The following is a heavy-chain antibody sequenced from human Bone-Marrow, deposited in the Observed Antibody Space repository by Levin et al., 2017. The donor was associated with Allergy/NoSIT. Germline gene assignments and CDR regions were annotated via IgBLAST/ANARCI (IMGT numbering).Heavy chain of an antibody. CDR2: ISGTGGKT. V-gene: IGHV3-23*01. CDR3: ATAIRGTEYYFDY. Sequence: GGSLRLSCAASGFTFWSFAMSWVRQAPGKGLEWVSIISGTGGKTNYADSVKGRFAISRDNSKNTLYLEMNSLRAEDTAIYYCATAIRGTEYYFDYWGQGTLVSVSS. J-gene: IGHJ4*02. CDR1: GFTFWSFA. D-gene: IGHD3-16*01.